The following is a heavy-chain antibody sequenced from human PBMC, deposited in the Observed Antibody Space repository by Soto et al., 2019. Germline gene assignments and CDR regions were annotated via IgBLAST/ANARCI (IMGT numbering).Heavy chain of an antibody. CDR1: GGSISSSSYY. V-gene: IGHV4-39*01. CDR3: ARHRSVSSGCAPGYFDY. Sequence: SETLSLTCTVSGGSISSSSYYWGWIRQPPGKGLEWIGSIYYSGSTYYNPSLKSRVTISVDTSKNQFSLRLGCVAAADTAVYYCARHRSVSSGCAPGYFDYWGQGTLVTVSS. D-gene: IGHD6-19*01. CDR2: IYYSGST. J-gene: IGHJ4*02.